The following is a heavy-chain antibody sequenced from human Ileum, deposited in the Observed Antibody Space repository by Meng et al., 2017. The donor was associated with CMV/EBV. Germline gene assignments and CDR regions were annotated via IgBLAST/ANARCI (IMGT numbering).Heavy chain of an antibody. V-gene: IGHV4-61*01. J-gene: IGHJ4*02. D-gene: IGHD2-2*01. CDR2: IYYSGST. Sequence: VSSGNYYWSWIRQPPGEGLEWIGYIYYSGSTNYNPSLKSRVTISVDTSKNQFSLKLSSVTAADTAVYYCARDLKSYSSTSCYKVIDYWGQGTLVTVSS. CDR3: ARDLKSYSSTSCYKVIDY. CDR1: VSSGNYY.